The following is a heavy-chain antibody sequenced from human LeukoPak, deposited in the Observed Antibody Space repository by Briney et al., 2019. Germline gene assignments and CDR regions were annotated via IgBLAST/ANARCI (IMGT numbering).Heavy chain of an antibody. CDR3: ARLGENLAVEAAGYWFDP. D-gene: IGHD3-16*01. V-gene: IGHV5-51*01. CDR2: IYPDDSNT. J-gene: IGHJ5*02. CDR1: GYNFPSFW. Sequence: GESLKISCKASGYNFPSFWIAWVRQMPGKGLEWMGIIYPDDSNTGYSPSFQGQVTFSADKSINTAYLQWTSLKASDTAIYYCARLGENLAVEAAGYWFDPWGQGTLVTVSS.